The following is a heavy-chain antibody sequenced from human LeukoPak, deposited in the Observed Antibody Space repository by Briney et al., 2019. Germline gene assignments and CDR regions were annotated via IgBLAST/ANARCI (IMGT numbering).Heavy chain of an antibody. J-gene: IGHJ4*02. CDR3: ARSEMVGANYFDY. Sequence: GGSLRLSCAASGFSFSDYYMSWIRQAPGKGLEWVSCISNSANTIYYADSVKGRFTISRDNAKNSLYLQMNSLRAEDTAVYYCARSEMVGANYFDYWGQGTLVTVSS. CDR1: GFSFSDYY. D-gene: IGHD1-26*01. V-gene: IGHV3-11*01. CDR2: ISNSANTI.